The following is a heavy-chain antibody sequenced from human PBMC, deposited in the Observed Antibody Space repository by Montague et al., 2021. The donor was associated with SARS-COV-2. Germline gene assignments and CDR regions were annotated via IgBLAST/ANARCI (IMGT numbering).Heavy chain of an antibody. CDR3: ASLTLGYCSSTSCYSDWFDP. J-gene: IGHJ5*02. Sequence: SETRSLTCAVYGGSFSGYYWSWIRQPPGKGLEWIGEINHSGSTNYNPSLKSRVTISVDTSKNQFSLKLSSVTAADTAVYYCASLTLGYCSSTSCYSDWFDPWGQGTLVTVSS. CDR1: GGSFSGYY. CDR2: INHSGST. D-gene: IGHD2-2*02. V-gene: IGHV4-34*01.